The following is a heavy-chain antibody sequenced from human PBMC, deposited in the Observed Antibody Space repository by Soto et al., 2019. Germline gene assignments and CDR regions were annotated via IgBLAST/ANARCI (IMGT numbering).Heavy chain of an antibody. Sequence: QVQLVESGGGVVQPGRSLRLSCAASGFAFSTYGMHRVRQAPGKGLEWVAVTTYDGARINYADSVKGRFTISRDNSRTTLYLQMNSLRIDDTAVYYCARKNPGREWELPDYWGQGTLVTVSS. CDR1: GFAFSTYG. V-gene: IGHV3-30*03. CDR3: ARKNPGREWELPDY. D-gene: IGHD1-26*01. J-gene: IGHJ4*02. CDR2: TTYDGARI.